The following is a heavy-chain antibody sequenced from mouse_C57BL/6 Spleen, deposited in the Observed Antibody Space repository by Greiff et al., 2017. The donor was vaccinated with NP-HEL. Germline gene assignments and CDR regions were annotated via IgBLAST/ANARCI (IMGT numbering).Heavy chain of an antibody. CDR3: ARLGDWYFDV. J-gene: IGHJ1*03. V-gene: IGHV5-15*01. CDR2: ISNLAYSI. CDR1: GFTFSDYG. Sequence: DVMLVESGGGLVQPGGSLKLSCAASGFTFSDYGMAWVRQAPRKGPEWVAFISNLAYSIYYADTVTGRFTISRENAKNTLYLEMSSLRSEDTAMYYCARLGDWYFDVWGTGTTVTVSS.